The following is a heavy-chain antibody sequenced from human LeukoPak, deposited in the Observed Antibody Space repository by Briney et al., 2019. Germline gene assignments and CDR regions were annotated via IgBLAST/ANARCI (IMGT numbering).Heavy chain of an antibody. CDR2: IKQDGSEK. V-gene: IGHV3-7*01. J-gene: IGHJ6*03. CDR3: ARDRDDFWSLAYYYYMDV. CDR1: GFTFSSDW. D-gene: IGHD3-3*01. Sequence: GGSLRLSCAASGFTFSSDWMSWVRQAPGKGLEWVANIKQDGSEKYYVDSVKGRFTISRDNAKNSLYLQMNSLRAEDTAVYYCARDRDDFWSLAYYYYMDVWGKGTTVTLSS.